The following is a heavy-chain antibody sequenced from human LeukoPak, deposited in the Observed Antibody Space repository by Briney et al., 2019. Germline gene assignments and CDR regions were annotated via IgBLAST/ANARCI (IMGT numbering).Heavy chain of an antibody. D-gene: IGHD3-3*01. CDR3: ARHVPEYYDFWSAQGAFDI. CDR2: INHSGST. V-gene: IGHV4-34*01. Sequence: SETLSLTCAVYGGSFSGYYWSWIRQPPGKGLEWIGEINHSGSTNYNPSLKSRVTISVGTSKNQFSLKLSSVTAADTAVYYCARHVPEYYDFWSAQGAFDIWGQGTMVTVSS. J-gene: IGHJ3*02. CDR1: GGSFSGYY.